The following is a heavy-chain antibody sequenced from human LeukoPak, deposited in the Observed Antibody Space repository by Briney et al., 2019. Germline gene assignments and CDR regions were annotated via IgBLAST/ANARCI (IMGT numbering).Heavy chain of an antibody. V-gene: IGHV3-15*01. Sequence: PGGSLRLSCAASGFTFTDAWMNWVRQAPGKGLEWVGRIKSKTDGGTTDYAAPVKGRFTISRDDSKNTLYLQMNSLKTEDTAVYYCTTEARYYYDSSGYFLSWGQGTLVTVSS. CDR1: GFTFTDAW. CDR3: TTEARYYYDSSGYFLS. CDR2: IKSKTDGGTT. D-gene: IGHD3-22*01. J-gene: IGHJ5*02.